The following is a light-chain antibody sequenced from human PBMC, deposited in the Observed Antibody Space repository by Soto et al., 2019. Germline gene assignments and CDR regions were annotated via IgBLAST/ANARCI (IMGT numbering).Light chain of an antibody. V-gene: IGLV2-8*01. J-gene: IGLJ2*01. CDR2: EVS. CDR3: SSYAGSNNVV. CDR1: SSDVGGYNY. Sequence: QSALTQPPSASGSPGQSVTISCTGTSSDVGGYNYVSWYQQHPGKAPKLMIYEVSKRPSGVPDRFSGPKSGTAASLTVCGLQAEDEADYYCSSYAGSNNVVFGGGTKLTVL.